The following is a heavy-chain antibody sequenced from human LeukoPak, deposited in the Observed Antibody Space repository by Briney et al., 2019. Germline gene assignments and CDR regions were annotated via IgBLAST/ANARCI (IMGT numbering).Heavy chain of an antibody. CDR3: ARDAVGARYDS. J-gene: IGHJ4*02. CDR1: GFTFSSDG. Sequence: GGSLRLSCAASGFTFSSDGMHWVRQAPGKGLEWVAIISYDENSKSYADSVKGRFTISRDNSKNTLYLQMNSLRGEDTAVYYRARDAVGARYDSWGQGTLVIVSS. V-gene: IGHV3-30*03. CDR2: ISYDENSK. D-gene: IGHD1-26*01.